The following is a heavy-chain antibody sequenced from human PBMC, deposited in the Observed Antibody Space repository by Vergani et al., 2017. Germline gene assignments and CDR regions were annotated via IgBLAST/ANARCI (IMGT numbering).Heavy chain of an antibody. J-gene: IGHJ5*02. CDR2: MYHSGST. D-gene: IGHD3-10*01. V-gene: IGHV4-59*01. Sequence: QVRLQESGPGLVKPSETLSLTCSVSGGSMSGYYWSWIRQPPGKELEVVGDMYHSGSTNYNPSLQTQVTISGDTSKNQLSLKLNSVTAADTAVYYCGRVADFYGLGSRLLDLWGQGILVTVSS. CDR1: GGSMSGYY. CDR3: GRVADFYGLGSRLLDL.